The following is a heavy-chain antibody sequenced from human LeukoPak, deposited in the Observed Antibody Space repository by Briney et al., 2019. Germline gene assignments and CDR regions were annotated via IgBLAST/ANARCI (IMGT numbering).Heavy chain of an antibody. CDR2: IYNTGIT. Sequence: GGSLRLSCEASGVTISDNYVSWVRQAPGKGLEWVSDIYNTGITYFAPSVKGRVSISIDKSKNTVYLQMNCLTAEDSAVYYCARDWPNCSSTSCYFDLDVWGRGTTVTVSS. J-gene: IGHJ6*04. V-gene: IGHV3-66*01. D-gene: IGHD2-2*01. CDR1: GVTISDNY. CDR3: ARDWPNCSSTSCYFDLDV.